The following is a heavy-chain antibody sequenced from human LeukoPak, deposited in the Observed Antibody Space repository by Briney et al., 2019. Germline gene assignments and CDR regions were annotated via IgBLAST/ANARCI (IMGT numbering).Heavy chain of an antibody. CDR1: GFTFTSYA. Sequence: GGSLRLSCAASGFTFTSYAMHWVRQAPGQRLEWMGWINAGNGNTKYSQKFQGRVTITRDTSASTAYMELSSLRSEDTAVYYCARDSSGYYYVLSPDWYFDLWGRGTLVTVSS. V-gene: IGHV1-3*01. CDR2: INAGNGNT. D-gene: IGHD3-22*01. J-gene: IGHJ2*01. CDR3: ARDSSGYYYVLSPDWYFDL.